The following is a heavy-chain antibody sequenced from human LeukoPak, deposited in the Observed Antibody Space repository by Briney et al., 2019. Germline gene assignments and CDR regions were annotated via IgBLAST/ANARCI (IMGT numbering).Heavy chain of an antibody. D-gene: IGHD6-13*01. Sequence: PSETLSLTCIASGGSISSYYWSWIRQPPGKGLEWIGYIYYSGSTNYNPSLKSRVTISVDTSKNQFSLKLSSVTAADTAVYYCAREYSSGWYHWFDPWGQGTLVTVSS. V-gene: IGHV4-59*01. CDR1: GGSISSYY. J-gene: IGHJ5*02. CDR2: IYYSGST. CDR3: AREYSSGWYHWFDP.